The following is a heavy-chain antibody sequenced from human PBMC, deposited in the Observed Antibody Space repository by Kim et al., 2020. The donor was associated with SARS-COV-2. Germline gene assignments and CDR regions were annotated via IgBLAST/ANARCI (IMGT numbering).Heavy chain of an antibody. CDR1: GFTFSSYG. CDR3: AKGGGMGSGSYSYFDY. D-gene: IGHD1-26*01. V-gene: IGHV3-33*06. CDR2: IWYDGSNK. Sequence: GGSLRLSCAASGFTFSSYGMHWVRQAPGKGLEWVAVIWYDGSNKYYADSVKGRFTISRDNSKNTLYRQMNSLRAEDTAVYYCAKGGGMGSGSYSYFDYWGQGTLVTVSS. J-gene: IGHJ4*02.